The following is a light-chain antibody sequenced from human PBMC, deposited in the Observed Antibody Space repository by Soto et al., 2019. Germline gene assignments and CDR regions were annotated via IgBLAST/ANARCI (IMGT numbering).Light chain of an antibody. J-gene: IGLJ2*01. V-gene: IGLV2-14*01. CDR3: SSYTSKSSLI. CDR2: EVR. CDR1: RRDVGAYNL. Sequence: QSILTQPASVSGSPGQSITISCAGTRRDVGAYNLVSWYQQHPGRAPQLIIYEVRNRPSGISFRFSGSKSGNTASLTISGLQAEDEADYYCSSYTSKSSLIFGGGTKLTVL.